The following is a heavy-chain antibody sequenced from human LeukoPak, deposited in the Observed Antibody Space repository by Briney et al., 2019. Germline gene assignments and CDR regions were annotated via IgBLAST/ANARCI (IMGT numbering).Heavy chain of an antibody. CDR1: GFIFNNYA. D-gene: IGHD5-24*01. CDR2: ISWNSGSI. Sequence: SLRLSCAGSGFIFNNYAMHWVRQPPGKGLEWVSGISWNSGSIDYADSVKGRFTISRDNAKNSLYLQMNSLRAEDTAIYYCTRVGYIDEGIDYWGQGTLVTVSS. CDR3: TRVGYIDEGIDY. V-gene: IGHV3-9*01. J-gene: IGHJ4*02.